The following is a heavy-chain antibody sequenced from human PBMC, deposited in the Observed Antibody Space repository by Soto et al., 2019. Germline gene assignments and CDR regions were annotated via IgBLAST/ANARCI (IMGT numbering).Heavy chain of an antibody. J-gene: IGHJ3*02. V-gene: IGHV3-33*01. CDR3: AREGSITGTPHAFDI. D-gene: IGHD1-7*01. Sequence: QVQLVESGGGVVQPGRSLRLSCAASGFTFSSYGMHWVRQAPGKGLEWVAVIWYDGSNKYYADSVKGRFTISRDNSKNTLYLQMNSLRAEDTAVYYCAREGSITGTPHAFDIWGQGTMVTVSS. CDR1: GFTFSSYG. CDR2: IWYDGSNK.